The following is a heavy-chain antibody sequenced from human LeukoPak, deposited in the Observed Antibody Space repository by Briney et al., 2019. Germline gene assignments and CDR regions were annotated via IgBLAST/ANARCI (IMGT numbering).Heavy chain of an antibody. CDR2: ISYSGST. Sequence: SQTLSLTCTVSGGSISNGGYSWSWIRQPPGKGLEWIGYISYSGSTNYNPSLKSRVTISVDTSKNQFSLKLSSVTAADTAVYYCARGGYGAPGYFDYWGQGTLVTVSS. V-gene: IGHV4-61*08. D-gene: IGHD3-22*01. CDR3: ARGGYGAPGYFDY. J-gene: IGHJ4*02. CDR1: GGSISNGGYS.